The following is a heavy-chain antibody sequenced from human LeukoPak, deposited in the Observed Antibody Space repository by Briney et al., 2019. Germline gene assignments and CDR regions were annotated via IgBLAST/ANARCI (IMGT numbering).Heavy chain of an antibody. D-gene: IGHD5-24*01. J-gene: IGHJ4*02. Sequence: SETLSLTCTVSGGSISSYYWSWIRQPAGKGLGWIGRIYTSGSTNYNPSLKSRVTMSVDTSKNQFSLKLSSVTAADTAVYYCARARDGYKHPDYWGQGTLVNVSS. CDR2: IYTSGST. CDR1: GGSISSYY. V-gene: IGHV4-4*07. CDR3: ARARDGYKHPDY.